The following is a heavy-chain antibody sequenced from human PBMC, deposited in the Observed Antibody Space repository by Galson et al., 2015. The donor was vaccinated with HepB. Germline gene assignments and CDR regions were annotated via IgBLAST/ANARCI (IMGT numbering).Heavy chain of an antibody. CDR1: FSSYS. Sequence: FSSYSMNWVRQAPGKGLEWVSYISSSSSTIYYADSVKGRFTISRDNAKNSLYLQMNSLRDEDTAVYYCARELRVNYDSSGYYSGLGYWGQGTLVTVSS. V-gene: IGHV3-48*02. CDR2: ISSSSSTI. CDR3: ARELRVNYDSSGYYSGLGY. J-gene: IGHJ4*02. D-gene: IGHD3-22*01.